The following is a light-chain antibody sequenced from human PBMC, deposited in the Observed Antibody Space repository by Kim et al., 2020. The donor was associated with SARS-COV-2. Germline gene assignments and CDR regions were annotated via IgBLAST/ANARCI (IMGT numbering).Light chain of an antibody. CDR1: SLRSYY. V-gene: IGLV3-19*01. CDR2: GKD. CDR3: NSRDSSGNHVL. Sequence: SSELSQDPAVSVALGQTVRITCQGDSLRSYYASWYQQKPGQAPIVVIYGKDNRASGIPDRFSGSSSGNKASLTITGTQAEDEADYYCNSRDSSGNHVLFG. J-gene: IGLJ2*01.